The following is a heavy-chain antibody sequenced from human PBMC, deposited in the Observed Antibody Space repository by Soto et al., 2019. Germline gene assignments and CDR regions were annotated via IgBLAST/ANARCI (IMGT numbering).Heavy chain of an antibody. J-gene: IGHJ4*02. CDR2: ISGSGGST. V-gene: IGHV3-23*01. CDR3: AKNMYYGSGSTFDS. Sequence: VQLLESGGGLVQPGGSLRLSCAASGFTFSSYAMSWVRQAPGKGLEWVSGISGSGGSTYYADSVKGRFTFSRDNSKNTLYLQMNSLRAEDTAVYYCAKNMYYGSGSTFDSWGQGTLVTVSS. CDR1: GFTFSSYA. D-gene: IGHD3-10*01.